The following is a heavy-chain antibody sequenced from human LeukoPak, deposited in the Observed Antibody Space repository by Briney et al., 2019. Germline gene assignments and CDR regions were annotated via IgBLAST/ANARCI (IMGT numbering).Heavy chain of an antibody. CDR1: GFTVSSNY. V-gene: IGHV3-53*05. D-gene: IGHD2-21*02. J-gene: IGHJ4*02. CDR3: ARDVTALGYDPWKPDYYFDY. Sequence: GGSLRLSCAASGFTVSSNYMSWVRQAPGKGLEWVSVIYSGGSTYYADSVKGRFTISRDNSKNTLYLQMNSLRAEDTAVYYCARDVTALGYDPWKPDYYFDYWGQGTLVTVSS. CDR2: IYSGGST.